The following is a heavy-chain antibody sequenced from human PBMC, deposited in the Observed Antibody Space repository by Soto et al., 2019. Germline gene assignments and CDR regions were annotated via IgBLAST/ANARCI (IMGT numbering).Heavy chain of an antibody. Sequence: QVQLQESGPGLVKPSETLSLTCNVSGDSISNYFWTWIRQPPGKGLEWIGYIQYSGSTTYNPSLTSRVTLSVDTDQNQCALKLTSVTDADTSVYYCGVATVTEFDYWGQGTLVTVSS. CDR3: GVATVTEFDY. V-gene: IGHV4-59*01. J-gene: IGHJ4*02. CDR2: IQYSGST. CDR1: GDSISNYF. D-gene: IGHD5-12*01.